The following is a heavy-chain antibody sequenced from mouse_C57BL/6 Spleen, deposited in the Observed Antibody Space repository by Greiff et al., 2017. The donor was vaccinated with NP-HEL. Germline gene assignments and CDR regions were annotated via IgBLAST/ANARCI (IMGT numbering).Heavy chain of an antibody. CDR2: INPNNGGT. D-gene: IGHD1-1*01. V-gene: IGHV1-26*01. Sequence: EVQLQQSGPELVKPGASVKISCKASGYTFTDYYMNWVKQSPGKSLEWIGDINPNNGGTNYNQKFKGKATLTVDKSSSTAYMELRSLTSEDSAVYYCARQHYGRDYAMDYWGQGTSVTVSS. CDR3: ARQHYGRDYAMDY. CDR1: GYTFTDYY. J-gene: IGHJ4*01.